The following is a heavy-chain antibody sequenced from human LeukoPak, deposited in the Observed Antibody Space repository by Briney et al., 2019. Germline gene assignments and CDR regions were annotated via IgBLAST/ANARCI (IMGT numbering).Heavy chain of an antibody. CDR3: ARGGISIFGVVIYMDV. V-gene: IGHV3-20*04. J-gene: IGHJ6*03. Sequence: GGSLRLSCAASGFSFDDYGMSWVRQAPGKGLEWVSGINWNGGSTGYADSVKGRFTISRDNAKNSLSLQTNSLRVEDTALYYCARGGISIFGVVIYMDVWGKGTTVTVSS. D-gene: IGHD3-3*01. CDR2: INWNGGST. CDR1: GFSFDDYG.